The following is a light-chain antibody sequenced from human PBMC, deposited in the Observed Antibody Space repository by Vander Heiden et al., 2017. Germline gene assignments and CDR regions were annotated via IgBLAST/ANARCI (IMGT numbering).Light chain of an antibody. V-gene: IGKV3D-15*01. CDR2: DAS. CDR1: QSISKSF. J-gene: IGKJ1*01. CDR3: LQYNNWPRT. Sequence: EIVMTQPPATLSMSPGQGATLYCRAGQSISKSFLAWYQQKPGQAPRLLIYDASNRATGVPNRFSGSGSGTDFTLTISSLQSEDFAVYYCLQYNNWPRTFGQGTKVEIK.